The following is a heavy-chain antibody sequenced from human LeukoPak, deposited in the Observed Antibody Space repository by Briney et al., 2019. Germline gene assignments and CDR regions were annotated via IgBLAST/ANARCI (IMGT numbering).Heavy chain of an antibody. J-gene: IGHJ3*02. CDR2: IYYSGST. CDR1: GGSISSGDYY. V-gene: IGHV4-30-4*08. D-gene: IGHD3-22*01. Sequence: SETLSLTCTVSGGSISSGDYYWSWIRQPPGKGLEWIGYIYYSGSTYYNPSLKSRVTISVDTSKNQFSLKLSSVTAADTAVYYCARAGSSGYPPNAFDIWGQGTMVAVSS. CDR3: ARAGSSGYPPNAFDI.